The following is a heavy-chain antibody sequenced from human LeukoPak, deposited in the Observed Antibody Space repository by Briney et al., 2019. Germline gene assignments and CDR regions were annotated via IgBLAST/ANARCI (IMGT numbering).Heavy chain of an antibody. J-gene: IGHJ4*02. CDR1: GFTFSSYA. Sequence: GGSLRLSCAASGFTFSSYAMSWVRQAPGKGLEWVSAISGSGGSTYYADSVKGRFTISGDSAKNSVFLQMNSLRVEDTAVYYCARDHRYAFDNWGQGTLVTVSS. CDR3: ARDHRYAFDN. D-gene: IGHD5-12*01. CDR2: ISGSGGST. V-gene: IGHV3-23*01.